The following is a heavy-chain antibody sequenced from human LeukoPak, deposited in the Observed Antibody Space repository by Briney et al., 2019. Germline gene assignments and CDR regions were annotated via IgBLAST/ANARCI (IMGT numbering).Heavy chain of an antibody. J-gene: IGHJ4*02. Sequence: SETLSLTCTVSGGSISSNNYYWGWIRQPPGKGLEWIGSIYYGGYTYYNPSLKSRVTISVDTSKNQFSLKLSSVTAADTAVYYCAREGCSGGSCSTYFDYWGQGTLVTVSS. D-gene: IGHD2-15*01. CDR3: AREGCSGGSCSTYFDY. V-gene: IGHV4-39*07. CDR1: GGSISSNNYY. CDR2: IYYGGYT.